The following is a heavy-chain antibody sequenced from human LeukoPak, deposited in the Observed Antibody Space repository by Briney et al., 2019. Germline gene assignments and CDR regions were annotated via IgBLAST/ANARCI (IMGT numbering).Heavy chain of an antibody. D-gene: IGHD3-3*02. CDR1: GFTFSSYG. CDR3: IRRDAFDI. J-gene: IGHJ3*02. V-gene: IGHV3-30*03. Sequence: GGSLRLSCAASGFTFSSYGMHWVRQAPGKGLEWVAVISYDGSNKYYVDSVKGRFTISRDNSKNTLYLQMNSLRAEDTAVYYCIRRDAFDIWGQGTMVTVSS. CDR2: ISYDGSNK.